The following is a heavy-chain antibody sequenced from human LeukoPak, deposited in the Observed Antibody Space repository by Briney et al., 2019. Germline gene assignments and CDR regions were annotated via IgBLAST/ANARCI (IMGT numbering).Heavy chain of an antibody. J-gene: IGHJ4*02. D-gene: IGHD3-22*01. V-gene: IGHV3-49*03. CDR2: IRSKAYGGTT. CDR3: TRSGLYDSSGYPDY. CDR1: GFTFGDYA. Sequence: GGSLRLSCTASGFTFGDYAMSWFRQAPGKGLEWVGFIRSKAYGGTTEYAASVKGRFTISRDDSKSIAYLQMNSLKTEDTAVYYCTRSGLYDSSGYPDYWGQGTLVTVSS.